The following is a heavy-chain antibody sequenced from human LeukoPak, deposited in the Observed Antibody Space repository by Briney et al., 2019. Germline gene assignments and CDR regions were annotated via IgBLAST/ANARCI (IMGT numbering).Heavy chain of an antibody. Sequence: ASVKVSCKASGYTFTNYGVSWVRQAPGQGLEWMGWITAYNGNTNYAQNLQGRVTMTTDTSTSTAYMELRSLKSDDTAVYYCAREGLPSEKIFGAVITYYYRTVDVWGQGTSVTVS. J-gene: IGHJ6*02. V-gene: IGHV1-18*01. CDR2: ITAYNGNT. CDR3: AREGLPSEKIFGAVITYYYRTVDV. CDR1: GYTFTNYG. D-gene: IGHD3-3*01.